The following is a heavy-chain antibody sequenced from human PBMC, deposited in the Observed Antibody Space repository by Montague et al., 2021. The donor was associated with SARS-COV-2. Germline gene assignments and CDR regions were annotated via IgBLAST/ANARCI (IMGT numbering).Heavy chain of an antibody. CDR2: IYHSGST. J-gene: IGHJ4*02. Sequence: SETLSLTCTVSGYSISSGYYWGWNRQPPGKGLEWIGSIYHSGSTYYNPSLESRVTISVDTSKNQFSLKLSSVTAADTAVYYCAEGEWELPNYWGQGTLVTVSS. V-gene: IGHV4-38-2*02. CDR3: AEGEWELPNY. CDR1: GYSISSGYY. D-gene: IGHD1-26*01.